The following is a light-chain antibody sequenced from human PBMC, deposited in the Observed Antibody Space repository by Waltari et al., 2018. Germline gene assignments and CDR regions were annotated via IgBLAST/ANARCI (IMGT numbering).Light chain of an antibody. V-gene: IGKV1-9*01. J-gene: IGKJ1*01. CDR2: AAS. CDR3: QLLNSSQWT. Sequence: IQLTQSPSSLSASVGDRVTITCRASQGISDFFAWYQQKPGKAPKLLIYAASTLQSGGPSRFSGSGSGTDFTLTITSLQPEDFATYYCQLLNSSQWTFGQGTKVEIK. CDR1: QGISDF.